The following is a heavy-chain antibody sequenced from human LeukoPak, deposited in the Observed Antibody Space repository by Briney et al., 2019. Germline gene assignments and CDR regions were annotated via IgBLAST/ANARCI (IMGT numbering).Heavy chain of an antibody. Sequence: SETLSLTCTVSGGSISSYYWSWIRQPPGKGLEWIGYMYYSGSTNYNPSLKSRVTISVDTSKNQFSLKLSSVTAADTAVYYCARGAMVRGVIITKNWFDPWGQGTLVTVSS. D-gene: IGHD3-10*01. CDR1: GGSISSYY. J-gene: IGHJ5*02. CDR2: MYYSGST. CDR3: ARGAMVRGVIITKNWFDP. V-gene: IGHV4-59*12.